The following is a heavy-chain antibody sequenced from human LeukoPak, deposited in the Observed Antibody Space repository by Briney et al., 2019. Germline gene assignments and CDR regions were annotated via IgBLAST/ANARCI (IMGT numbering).Heavy chain of an antibody. CDR1: GYTFTGYY. CDR2: INPNSGGT. J-gene: IGHJ4*02. Sequence: ASVKVSCKASGYTFTGYYMHWVRQAPGQGLEWMGWINPNSGGTNYAQKFQGRVTMTRDTSISTAYMELSGLRSDDTAVYYCAREKEELGYCSSTSCYGVDYWGQGTLVTVSS. CDR3: AREKEELGYCSSTSCYGVDY. D-gene: IGHD2-2*01. V-gene: IGHV1-2*02.